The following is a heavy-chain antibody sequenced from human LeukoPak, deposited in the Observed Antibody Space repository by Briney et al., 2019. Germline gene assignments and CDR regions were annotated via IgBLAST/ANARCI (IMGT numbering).Heavy chain of an antibody. CDR2: INHSGST. J-gene: IGHJ4*02. CDR3: ARANPVAVPDFDY. D-gene: IGHD6-19*01. V-gene: IGHV4-34*01. Sequence: PSETLSLTCAVYGGSFSGYYWSWIRQPPGKGLEWIGEINHSGSTNYNPSLRSRVTISVDTSKNQFSLKLSSVTAADTAVYYCARANPVAVPDFDYWGQGTLVTVSS. CDR1: GGSFSGYY.